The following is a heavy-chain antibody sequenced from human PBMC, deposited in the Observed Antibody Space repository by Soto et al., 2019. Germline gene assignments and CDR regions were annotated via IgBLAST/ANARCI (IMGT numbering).Heavy chain of an antibody. V-gene: IGHV3-23*01. J-gene: IGHJ4*02. CDR2: ISGSGDST. Sequence: EVQLLESGGGLVQPGGSLRLSCAASGFTFSTYAMNWVRQAPGKGLEWVSGISGSGDSTYYADSVKGRFTVSRDNSRNTLGVQMISLRAEDTAVFYCAKERRSGWSLDYWGQGTLVTVSS. CDR1: GFTFSTYA. D-gene: IGHD6-19*01. CDR3: AKERRSGWSLDY.